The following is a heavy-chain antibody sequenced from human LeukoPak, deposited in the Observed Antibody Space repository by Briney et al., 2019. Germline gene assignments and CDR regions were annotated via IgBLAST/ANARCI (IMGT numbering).Heavy chain of an antibody. CDR1: GFTVSSNY. D-gene: IGHD3-16*01. V-gene: IGHV3-53*01. CDR3: ARLWGLYYYGMDV. Sequence: GGSLRLSCAASGFTVSSNYMSWVRQAPGKGLEWVSVIYSGGSTYYADSVKGRFTISRDNSKNTLYLQMNSLRAEDTAVYYCARLWGLYYYGMDVWGQGTTVTVFS. CDR2: IYSGGST. J-gene: IGHJ6*02.